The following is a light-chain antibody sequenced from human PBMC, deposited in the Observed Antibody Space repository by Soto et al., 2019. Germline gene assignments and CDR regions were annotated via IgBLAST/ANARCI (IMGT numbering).Light chain of an antibody. CDR2: RNN. J-gene: IGLJ1*01. Sequence: QSVLTQSPSASGTPGQRFTISGSESTSNIASNTVHWYQQLPGTAPKLLMYRNNQRPSGVPDRFSGSKSGTSASLAISGLQSEDEADYYCAASDDSLDGYVFGTGTKVTVL. V-gene: IGLV1-44*01. CDR3: AASDDSLDGYV. CDR1: TSNIASNT.